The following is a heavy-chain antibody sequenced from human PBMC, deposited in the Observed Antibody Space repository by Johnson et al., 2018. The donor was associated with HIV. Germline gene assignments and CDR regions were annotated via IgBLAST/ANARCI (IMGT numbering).Heavy chain of an antibody. CDR2: ISGSGGST. D-gene: IGHD5-24*01. CDR1: GFTVSSNY. Sequence: VQLVESGGGLIQPGGSLRLSCAASGFTVSSNYMIWVRQAPGKGLEWVSVISGSGGSTYYADSVKGRFTISRDNSKNTLYLQMNSLRADDTAVYYCAKLRMATTAFDIWGQGTMVTVSS. CDR3: AKLRMATTAFDI. V-gene: IGHV3-23*04. J-gene: IGHJ3*02.